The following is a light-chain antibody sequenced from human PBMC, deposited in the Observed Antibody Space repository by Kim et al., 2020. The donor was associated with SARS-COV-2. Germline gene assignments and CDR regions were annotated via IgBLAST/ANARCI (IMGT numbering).Light chain of an antibody. CDR2: GAS. J-gene: IGKJ4*01. CDR3: QQYAGSLT. Sequence: LSPGESATLSCRASQSVSSNYLSWYQQKPGQAPRLLIYGASSRATGIPDRFSGSGSGTDFTLTINRLEPEDFAVYYCQQYAGSLTFGGGTKVDIK. V-gene: IGKV3-20*01. CDR1: QSVSSNY.